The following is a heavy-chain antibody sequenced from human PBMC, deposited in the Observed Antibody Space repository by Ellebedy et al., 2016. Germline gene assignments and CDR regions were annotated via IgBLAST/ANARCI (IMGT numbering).Heavy chain of an antibody. CDR1: GDSVSSKDGA. CDR2: TYYRSKWYN. D-gene: IGHD3-10*01. Sequence: SQTLSLTCAISGDSVSSKDGAWNWIRQSPSRGLEWLGKTYYRSKWYNDFALSVKGRIAISADTSKNQFSLQLYSVTPEDTAVYFCARDRGITLARDTPVNDAFDVWGQGTMVTVSS. CDR3: ARDRGITLARDTPVNDAFDV. J-gene: IGHJ3*01. V-gene: IGHV6-1*01.